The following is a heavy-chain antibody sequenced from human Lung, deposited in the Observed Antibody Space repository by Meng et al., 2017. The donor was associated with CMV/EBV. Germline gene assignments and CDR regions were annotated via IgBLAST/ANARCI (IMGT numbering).Heavy chain of an antibody. D-gene: IGHD5-24*01. V-gene: IGHV5-51*01. CDR3: ARMGGDGYLDAFDF. CDR2: IYPGDFDT. Sequence: GEXXKISCKATGYSFTKNWIGWVRQMPGKGLEWMGVIYPGDFDTHYSPSFRGQVTISADRSITTAYLQWSSLKASDTAMYYCARMGGDGYLDAFDFWGQGXMVTVSS. CDR1: GYSFTKNW. J-gene: IGHJ3*01.